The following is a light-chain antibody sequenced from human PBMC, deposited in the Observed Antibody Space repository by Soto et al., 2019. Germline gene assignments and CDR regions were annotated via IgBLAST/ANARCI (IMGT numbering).Light chain of an antibody. CDR1: QSVTASR. CDR2: GAS. Sequence: EIVLTHFPGTLSLSPGERATLSCSASQSVTASRLAWYQHKPGLAPRLLIYGASSRATGIPDRFSGSGSATDFTLTISRLEPEDFAVYYCQQYGSSPLTFGGGTKVDIK. CDR3: QQYGSSPLT. V-gene: IGKV3-20*01. J-gene: IGKJ4*01.